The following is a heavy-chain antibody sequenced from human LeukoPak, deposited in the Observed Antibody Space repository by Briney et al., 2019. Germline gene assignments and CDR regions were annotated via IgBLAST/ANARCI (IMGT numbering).Heavy chain of an antibody. V-gene: IGHV4-61*01. D-gene: IGHD6-19*01. CDR2: IYYSGST. Sequence: SETLSLTCNVSGASVSSGSYCWSWIRQPPGKELEWIVYIYYSGSTSYHPSPRSRVTISVDTSKTQFSLQLSSVTGADTAVYYCASLYSSGWYSSSDYWGQGTLVTVSS. CDR1: GASVSSGSYC. J-gene: IGHJ4*02. CDR3: ASLYSSGWYSSSDY.